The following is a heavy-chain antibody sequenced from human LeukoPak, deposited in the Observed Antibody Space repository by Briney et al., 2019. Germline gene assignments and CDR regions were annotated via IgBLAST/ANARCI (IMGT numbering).Heavy chain of an antibody. V-gene: IGHV3-11*04. Sequence: PSETLSLTCTVSGYSISSGYYWGWIRQPPGKGLEWVSSISSSSSYIYYADSVKGRFTISRDNAKNSLYLQMHSLRAEDTAVYYCARILGFPSYFDYWGQGTLVTVSS. D-gene: IGHD3-10*01. CDR1: GYSISSGYY. J-gene: IGHJ4*02. CDR2: ISSSSSYI. CDR3: ARILGFPSYFDY.